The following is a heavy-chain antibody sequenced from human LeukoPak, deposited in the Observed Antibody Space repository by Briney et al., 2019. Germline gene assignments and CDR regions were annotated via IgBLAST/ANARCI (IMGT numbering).Heavy chain of an antibody. CDR2: IYHSGST. V-gene: IGHV4-34*01. J-gene: IGHJ4*02. CDR3: ARDTFRGGSGWL. D-gene: IGHD6-19*01. Sequence: SETLSLTCAVYGGSFSGYYWSWVRQPPGKGLEWIGEIYHSGSTNYNPSLKSRVTISVDKSKTQFSLKLSSVTAADTAVYYCARDTFRGGSGWLWGQGTLVTVSS. CDR1: GGSFSGYY.